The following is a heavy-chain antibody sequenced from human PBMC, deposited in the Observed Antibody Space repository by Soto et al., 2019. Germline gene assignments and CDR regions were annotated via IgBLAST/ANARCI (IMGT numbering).Heavy chain of an antibody. V-gene: IGHV3-13*01. Sequence: PGGSLRLSCAASGFSFSSYDMHWVRQATGKGLEWVSAIGTAGDTYYPGSVKGRFTISRENAKNSLYLQMNSLRAGDTAVYYCARGNITMVRGVIHSYYFDYWGQGTLVTVSS. CDR1: GFSFSSYD. CDR3: ARGNITMVRGVIHSYYFDY. CDR2: IGTAGDT. J-gene: IGHJ4*02. D-gene: IGHD3-10*01.